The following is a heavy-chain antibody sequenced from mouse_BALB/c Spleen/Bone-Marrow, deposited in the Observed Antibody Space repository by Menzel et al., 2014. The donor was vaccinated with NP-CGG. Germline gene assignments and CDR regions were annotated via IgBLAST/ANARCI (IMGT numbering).Heavy chain of an antibody. CDR3: ARDSFLITRALDY. CDR2: IWGDGST. D-gene: IGHD2-4*01. CDR1: GFSLTGYG. V-gene: IGHV2-6-7*01. Sequence: VKLQESGPGLVAPPQSLSITCTVSGFSLTGYGVSWVRQSPGKGLEWLGTIWGDGSTDYNSALKSRLSISKDNSKSQVFLKMNSLQTDDTARYYCARDSFLITRALDYWGQGTSVTVSS. J-gene: IGHJ4*01.